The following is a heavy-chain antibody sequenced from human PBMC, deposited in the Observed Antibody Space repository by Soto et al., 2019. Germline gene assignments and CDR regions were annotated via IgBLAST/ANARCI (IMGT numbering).Heavy chain of an antibody. V-gene: IGHV3-23*01. CDR3: AKDMVMITFGGVIVIPPHFDY. J-gene: IGHJ4*02. CDR2: ISGSGGST. Sequence: GGSLGLSCAAYGFTFSSYAMSWVRQAPGKGLEWVSAISGSGGSTYYADSVKGRFTISRDNSKNTLYLQMNSLRAEDTAVYYCAKDMVMITFGGVIVIPPHFDYWGQGTLVTVSS. CDR1: GFTFSSYA. D-gene: IGHD3-16*02.